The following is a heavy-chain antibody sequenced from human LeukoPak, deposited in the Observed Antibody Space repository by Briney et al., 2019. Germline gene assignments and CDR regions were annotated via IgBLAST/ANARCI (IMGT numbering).Heavy chain of an antibody. D-gene: IGHD5-12*01. CDR3: ARDKFMVATHSYYYYGMDV. V-gene: IGHV3-66*01. J-gene: IGHJ6*02. CDR2: IYSGGST. CDR1: GFTVSSNY. Sequence: GGSLRLSCAASGFTVSSNYMSWVRQAPGKGLEWVSVIYSGGSTYYADSVKGRFTISRDNSKNTLYLQMNSLRAEDTAVYYCARDKFMVATHSYYYYGMDVWGQGPTVTVSS.